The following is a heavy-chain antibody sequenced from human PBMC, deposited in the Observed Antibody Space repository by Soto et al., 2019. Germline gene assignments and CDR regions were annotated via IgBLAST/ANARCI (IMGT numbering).Heavy chain of an antibody. Sequence: AGSLRLACAASGFTFSTYALHWVRQAPGKGLEWVATVTSDGSNKYHADSVEGRFTISRDDSKNTLYLQLNSLRAEDTAVYYCGRITLKTSVDTFDFWGQGTMVTVSS. D-gene: IGHD3-22*01. CDR1: GFTFSTYA. J-gene: IGHJ3*01. CDR3: GRITLKTSVDTFDF. V-gene: IGHV3-30-3*01. CDR2: VTSDGSNK.